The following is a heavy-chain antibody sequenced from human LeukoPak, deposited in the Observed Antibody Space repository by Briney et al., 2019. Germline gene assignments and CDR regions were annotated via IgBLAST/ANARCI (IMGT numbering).Heavy chain of an antibody. D-gene: IGHD3-22*01. Sequence: SETLSLTCAVYGGSFSGYYWSWIRQPPGKGLEWIGEINHSGSTNYNPSLKSRVTMSVDTSKNQFSLKLSSVTAADTAVYYCVRGYYDSSGYGHYAMDVWGQGTTVTVSS. V-gene: IGHV4-34*01. CDR3: VRGYYDSSGYGHYAMDV. CDR1: GGSFSGYY. CDR2: INHSGST. J-gene: IGHJ6*02.